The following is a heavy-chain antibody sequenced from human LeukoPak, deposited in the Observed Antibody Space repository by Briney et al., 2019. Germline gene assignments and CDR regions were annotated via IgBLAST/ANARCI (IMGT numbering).Heavy chain of an antibody. V-gene: IGHV3-21*01. CDR3: ARNLKNYYDSNGYFDY. D-gene: IGHD3-22*01. CDR2: ISSSGDYI. J-gene: IGHJ4*02. CDR1: GFTFSSYN. Sequence: GGSLRLSCVASGFTFSSYNINWVRQAPGKGLEWVSSISSSGDYIYYADSVKGRFTISRDNAKNSLYLQMNSLRAEDTAAYYCARNLKNYYDSNGYFDYWGQGTLVTVSS.